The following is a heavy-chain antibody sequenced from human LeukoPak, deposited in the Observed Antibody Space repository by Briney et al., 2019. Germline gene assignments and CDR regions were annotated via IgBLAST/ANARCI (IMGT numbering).Heavy chain of an antibody. V-gene: IGHV6-1*01. CDR1: GDSVSSNSAA. J-gene: IGHJ5*02. CDR2: TYYRSKWYI. Sequence: SQTLSLTCSISGDSVSSNSAAWTWIRQSPSRGLEWLTRTYYRSKWYIDYAASLKGRITITPDTSKNQFSLQLNSVTPEDTAVYYCARGGAVSSGFSWFDPWGQGILVTVSS. D-gene: IGHD3-22*01. CDR3: ARGGAVSSGFSWFDP.